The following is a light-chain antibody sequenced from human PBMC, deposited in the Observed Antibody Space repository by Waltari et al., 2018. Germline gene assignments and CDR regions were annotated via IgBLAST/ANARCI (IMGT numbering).Light chain of an antibody. CDR1: QDIGGY. J-gene: IGKJ2*01. V-gene: IGKV1-33*01. Sequence: DIQLTQSPSSLAASVGDRVTLTCRARQDIGGYLNWYQHQPGRAPKLLIYRTTILTTGVPSRFSGGASRTDYTLTITNQQPEDIATYYCQYYDNLPMFTFGPGTKVEIK. CDR2: RTT. CDR3: QYYDNLPMFT.